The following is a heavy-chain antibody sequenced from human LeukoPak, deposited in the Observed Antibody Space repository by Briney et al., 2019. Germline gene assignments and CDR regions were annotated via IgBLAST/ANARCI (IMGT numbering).Heavy chain of an antibody. Sequence: KPSETLSLTCAVYGGSFSGYYWSWIRQPPGKGLEWIGEINHSGSTNYNPSLKSRVTISVDTSKNQFSLKLSSVTAADTAVYYCARGHGALFLQWLVRYYFDYWGQGTLVTVSS. CDR1: GGSFSGYY. J-gene: IGHJ4*02. D-gene: IGHD6-19*01. V-gene: IGHV4-34*01. CDR2: INHSGST. CDR3: ARGHGALFLQWLVRYYFDY.